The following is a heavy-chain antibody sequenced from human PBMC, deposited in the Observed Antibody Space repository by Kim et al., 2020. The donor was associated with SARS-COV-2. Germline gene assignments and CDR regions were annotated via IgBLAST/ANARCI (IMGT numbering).Heavy chain of an antibody. Sequence: GGSLRLSCAASGFTFSSYWMHWVRQAPGKGLVWVSRINSDGSSTSYADSVKGRFTISRDNAKNTLYLQMNSLRAEDTAVYYCARALYYYDSSGYTDAFDIWGQGTMVTVSS. D-gene: IGHD3-22*01. CDR1: GFTFSSYW. CDR3: ARALYYYDSSGYTDAFDI. CDR2: INSDGSST. V-gene: IGHV3-74*01. J-gene: IGHJ3*02.